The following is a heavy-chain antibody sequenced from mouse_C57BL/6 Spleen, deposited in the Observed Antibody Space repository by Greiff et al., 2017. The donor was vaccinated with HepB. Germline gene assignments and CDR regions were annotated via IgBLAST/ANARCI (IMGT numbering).Heavy chain of an antibody. Sequence: VQLQQSVAELVRPGASVKLSCTASGFNIKNNYMHWVKQRPEQGLEWIGRIDPANGNNKSAPKFQGKATITADTYSNTADLHLSSLTSEDTASCYCAGGVAMDYWGQGTSVTVSS. J-gene: IGHJ4*01. CDR1: GFNIKNNY. CDR3: AGGVAMDY. CDR2: IDPANGNN. V-gene: IGHV14-3*01.